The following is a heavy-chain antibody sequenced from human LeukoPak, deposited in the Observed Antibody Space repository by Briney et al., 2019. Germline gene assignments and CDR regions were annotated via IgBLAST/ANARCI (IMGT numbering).Heavy chain of an antibody. J-gene: IGHJ3*02. CDR1: GYTFTGYY. CDR2: INPNSGGT. V-gene: IGHV1-2*02. Sequence: GASVKVSCKASGYTFTGYYMHWVRQAPGQGLEWMGWINPNSGGTNYAQKFQGRVTMTRDTSISTAYMELSRLRSDDTAVYYCARDQVRFLEWLLVDDAFDIWGQGTMVTVSS. CDR3: ARDQVRFLEWLLVDDAFDI. D-gene: IGHD3-3*01.